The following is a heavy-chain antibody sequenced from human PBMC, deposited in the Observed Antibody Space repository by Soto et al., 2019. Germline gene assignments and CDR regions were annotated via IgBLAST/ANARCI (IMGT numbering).Heavy chain of an antibody. CDR3: ARDARGTRGFDEMDI. CDR1: GYIFTGYH. J-gene: IGHJ6*02. CDR2: INPNSGDT. Sequence: ASVKVSCKASGYIFTGYHIHWVRQAPGRGLEWMGWINPNSGDTDYAQNFQGRVTMTRDTSFNLVYMEMSGLMSDDTAGYYCARDARGTRGFDEMDIWGQGTTVPVSS. V-gene: IGHV1-2*02. D-gene: IGHD3-9*01.